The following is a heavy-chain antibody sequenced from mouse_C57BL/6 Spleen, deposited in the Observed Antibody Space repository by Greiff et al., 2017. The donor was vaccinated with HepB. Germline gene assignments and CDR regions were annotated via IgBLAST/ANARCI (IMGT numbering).Heavy chain of an antibody. D-gene: IGHD2-2*01. CDR1: GYTFTSYT. Sequence: VQLQQSGAELARPGASVKMSCKASGYTFTSYTMHWVKQRPGQGLEWIGYINPSSGYTKYNQKFKDKATLTAGKSSSTAYMQLSSLTSEDSAVYYCARDRLYGYDDYYAMDYWGQGTSVTVSS. J-gene: IGHJ4*01. V-gene: IGHV1-4*01. CDR3: ARDRLYGYDDYYAMDY. CDR2: INPSSGYT.